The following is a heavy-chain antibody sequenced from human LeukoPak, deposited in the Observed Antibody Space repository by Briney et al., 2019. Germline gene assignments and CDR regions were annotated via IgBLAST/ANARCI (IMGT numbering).Heavy chain of an antibody. J-gene: IGHJ6*03. CDR2: INHSGST. D-gene: IGHD2-2*01. CDR3: ARGRHCSSTSCYYYYYMDV. CDR1: GGSFSVYY. Sequence: PSETLSLTCAVDGGSFSVYYWSWIRQPPGKGLEWIGEINHSGSTNYNPSLKSRVTISVDTSKNQFSLKLSSVTAADTAVYYCARGRHCSSTSCYYYYYMDVWGKGTTVTVSS. V-gene: IGHV4-34*01.